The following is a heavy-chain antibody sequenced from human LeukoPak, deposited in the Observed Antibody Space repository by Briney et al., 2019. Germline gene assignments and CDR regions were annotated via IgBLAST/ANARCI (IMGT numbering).Heavy chain of an antibody. CDR2: IWSDGNNK. Sequence: QPGRSLRLSCAASGFTFSSFGMHWVRQAPGKGLEWVAVIWSDGNNKYYADSVKGRFTISRDNSKNTPYLQMNSLRAEDTAVYYCARDMTYYYGMDVWGQGTTVTVSS. V-gene: IGHV3-33*01. CDR3: ARDMTYYYGMDV. D-gene: IGHD3-16*01. J-gene: IGHJ6*02. CDR1: GFTFSSFG.